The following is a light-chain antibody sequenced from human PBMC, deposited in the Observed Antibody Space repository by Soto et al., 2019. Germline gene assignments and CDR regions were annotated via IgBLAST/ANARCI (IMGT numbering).Light chain of an antibody. J-gene: IGKJ3*01. CDR2: GAS. CDR1: QSVTSSY. CDR3: QQYGTSPLT. V-gene: IGKV3-20*01. Sequence: EIVLTQSPGTLSLSPGERATLSCRASQSVTSSYLAWYRQKPGQAPRLLIYGASSRATGIPDRFSGSGSGTDFTLTLSRLEPEDFAVYYCQQYGTSPLTFGPGTKVDIK.